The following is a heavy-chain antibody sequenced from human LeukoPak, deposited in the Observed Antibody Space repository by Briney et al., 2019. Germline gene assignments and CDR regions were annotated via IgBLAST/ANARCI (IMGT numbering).Heavy chain of an antibody. CDR3: ARDRDYYGFDP. CDR2: INHSGST. J-gene: IGHJ5*02. D-gene: IGHD3-10*01. CDR1: GGSFSGYY. V-gene: IGHV4-34*01. Sequence: TLSLPFAVYGGSFSGYYWSWIRQPPGQGLEWIGEINHSGSTNYNPSLKSRVTISVDTSKNQFSLKLSSVTAADTAVYYCARDRDYYGFDPWGQGTLVTVSS.